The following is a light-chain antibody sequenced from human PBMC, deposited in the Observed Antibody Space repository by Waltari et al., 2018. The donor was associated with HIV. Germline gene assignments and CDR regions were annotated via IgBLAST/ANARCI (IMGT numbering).Light chain of an antibody. J-gene: IGLJ3*02. CDR3: SSFACSGSYVM. CDR1: TNDLGSYNL. CDR2: VVN. V-gene: IGLV2-8*01. Sequence: QSALTQPPSSSGSLGPSVTIPCIACTNDLGSYNLVSWYQHHPNKVPHLIIYVVNRRPSGFPDPFPGSKSGVTASLDVSILRAEAEASYYCSSFACSGSYVMFGGGTKLTVL.